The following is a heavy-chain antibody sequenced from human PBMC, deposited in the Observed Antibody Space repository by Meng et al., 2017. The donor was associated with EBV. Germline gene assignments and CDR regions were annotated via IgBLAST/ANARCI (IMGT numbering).Heavy chain of an antibody. D-gene: IGHD6-13*01. CDR3: ARNGIAAWGWFDP. CDR1: GYTFTSYY. CDR2: INPSGGST. V-gene: IGHV1-46*01. Sequence: QGQLVPSGAGGKKPGASVKVSCKASGYTFTSYYMPWVRQAPGQGLEWMGIINPSGGSTSYAQKFQGRVTMTRDTSTSTVYMELSSLRSEDTAVYYCARNGIAAWGWFDPWGQGTLVTVSS. J-gene: IGHJ5*02.